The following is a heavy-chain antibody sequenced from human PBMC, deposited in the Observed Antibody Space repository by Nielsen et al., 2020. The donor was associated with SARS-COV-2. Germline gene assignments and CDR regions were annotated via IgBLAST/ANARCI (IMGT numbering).Heavy chain of an antibody. D-gene: IGHD3-22*01. CDR3: ARGLDSSGYYF. J-gene: IGHJ4*02. CDR2: VYYRGST. Sequence: SETLSLTCTVSGASISRYYWSWIRQTPGKGLEWIGYVYYRGSTNYNPSLKSRVTISVDTSKNQFSLKLSSVTAADTAVYYCARGLDSSGYYFGGQGTLVTVSS. CDR1: GASISRYY. V-gene: IGHV4-59*12.